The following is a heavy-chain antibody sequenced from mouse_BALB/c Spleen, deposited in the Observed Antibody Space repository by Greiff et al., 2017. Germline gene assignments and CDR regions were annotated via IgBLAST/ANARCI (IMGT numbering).Heavy chain of an antibody. CDR1: GYSITSDYA. D-gene: IGHD1-1*01. J-gene: IGHJ4*01. CDR3: ARYGSRYAMDY. CDR2: ISYSGST. V-gene: IGHV3-2*02. Sequence: VQLKESGPGLVKPSQSLSLTCTVTGYSITSDYAWNWIRQFPGNKLEWMGYISYSGSTSYNPSLKSRISITRDTSKNQFFLQLNSVTTEDTATYYCARYGSRYAMDYWGQGTSVTVSS.